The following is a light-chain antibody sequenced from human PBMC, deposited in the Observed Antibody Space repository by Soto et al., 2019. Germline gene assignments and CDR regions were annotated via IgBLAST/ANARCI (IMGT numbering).Light chain of an antibody. J-gene: IGKJ4*01. CDR2: DAS. V-gene: IGKV3-11*01. Sequence: EIVLTQTPATPSSSPGEIATLACRASQSVSNDLAWYHQKRCQAPRLLVYDASNSATGIPPRFSGSGSGTDFTLTISSLEPADFAVYYCQQRSNCPHTFSRGTKVAIK. CDR1: QSVSND. CDR3: QQRSNCPHT.